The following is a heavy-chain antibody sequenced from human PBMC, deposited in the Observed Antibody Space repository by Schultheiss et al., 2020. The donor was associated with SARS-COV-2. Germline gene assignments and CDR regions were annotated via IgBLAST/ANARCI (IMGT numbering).Heavy chain of an antibody. D-gene: IGHD3-9*01. Sequence: SETLSLTCTVSGGSISSGGYYWSWIRQHPGKGLEWIGYIYYSGSTNYNPSLKSRVTISVDTSKNQFSLKLSSVTAADTAVYYCARTYYDILTGYYRRFDPWGQGTLVTVSS. J-gene: IGHJ5*02. CDR1: GGSISSGGYY. CDR3: ARTYYDILTGYYRRFDP. V-gene: IGHV4-31*03. CDR2: IYYSGST.